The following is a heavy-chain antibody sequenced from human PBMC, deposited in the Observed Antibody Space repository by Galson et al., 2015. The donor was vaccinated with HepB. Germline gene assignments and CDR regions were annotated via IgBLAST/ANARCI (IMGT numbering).Heavy chain of an antibody. Sequence: QSGAEVKRPGESLRISCKAAGYGFTSYWINWVRQMPGKGLEWMGKVDPSDSSTKYSPSFQGHVTISSDKSINTAYLQWSSLKASDTAMCYCIYSAPLYGTGWCDLWGQGTLVTVTS. D-gene: IGHD2-8*01. CDR2: VDPSDSST. J-gene: IGHJ5*02. CDR1: GYGFTSYW. CDR3: IYSAPLYGTGWCDL. V-gene: IGHV5-10-1*01.